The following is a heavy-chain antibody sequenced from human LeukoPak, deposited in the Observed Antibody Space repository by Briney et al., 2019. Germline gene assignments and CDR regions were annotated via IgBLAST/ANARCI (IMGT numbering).Heavy chain of an antibody. CDR3: ATGVVVTAILDY. Sequence: GASVKVSCKVSGYTLTELSMHWVRQAPGKGLEWMGGFDPEDGETIYAQKFQGGVTMTEDTSTDTAYMELSSLRSEDTAVYYCATGVVVTAILDYWGQGTLVTVSS. V-gene: IGHV1-24*01. CDR1: GYTLTELS. J-gene: IGHJ4*02. D-gene: IGHD2-21*02. CDR2: FDPEDGET.